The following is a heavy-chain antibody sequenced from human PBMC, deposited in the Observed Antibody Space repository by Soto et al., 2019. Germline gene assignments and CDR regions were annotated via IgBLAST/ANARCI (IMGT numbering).Heavy chain of an antibody. CDR2: INPNSGGT. V-gene: IGHV1-2*02. D-gene: IGHD2-15*01. J-gene: IGHJ4*02. CDR1: GYTFTGYY. Sequence: ASVKVSCKASGYTFTGYYMHWVRQAPGQGLEWMGWINPNSGGTNYAQKFQGRVTMTRDTPISTAYMELSRLRSDDTAVYYCARDLGYCSGGSCYGHFDYWGQGTLVTVSS. CDR3: ARDLGYCSGGSCYGHFDY.